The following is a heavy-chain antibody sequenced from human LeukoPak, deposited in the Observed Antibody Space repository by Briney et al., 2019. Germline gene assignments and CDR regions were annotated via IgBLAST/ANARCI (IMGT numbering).Heavy chain of an antibody. CDR1: EFTFSIYG. D-gene: IGHD2-8*01. CDR2: IPYQGNNR. Sequence: GGSLRLSCAASEFTFSIYGIHWVRQAPGKGLEWVAFIPYQGNNRHYADSVRGRFTISRDNSKNTLFLQMNSLRPEDTAVYYCAKDRCSNGVGCYYYYMDVWGKGTTVTISS. CDR3: AKDRCSNGVGCYYYYMDV. J-gene: IGHJ6*03. V-gene: IGHV3-30*02.